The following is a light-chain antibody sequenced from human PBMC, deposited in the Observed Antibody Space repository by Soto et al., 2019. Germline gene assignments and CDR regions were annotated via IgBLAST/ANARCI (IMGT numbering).Light chain of an antibody. CDR3: AAWDDSPNVFYV. J-gene: IGLJ1*01. Sequence: QSVLTQPPSVSGTPGQRVTISCSGSNSNIGSNNVNWYQQLPGTAPKLLICVNDQRPSGVPDRFSGSKSGNSASLTISGLQSEAEAEYYCAAWDDSPNVFYVFGTGTKLTVL. V-gene: IGLV1-44*01. CDR2: VND. CDR1: NSNIGSNN.